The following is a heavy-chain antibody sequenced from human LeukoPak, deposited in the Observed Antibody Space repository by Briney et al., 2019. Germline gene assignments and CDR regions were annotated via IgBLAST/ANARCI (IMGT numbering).Heavy chain of an antibody. Sequence: GASVKVSCKASGYTFTSYYMHWVRQAPGQGLEWMGIINPSGGSTSYAQKFQGRVTMTRDMSTSTVYMELSSLRSEDMAVYYCARDPPAYSSGWYYFDYWGQGTLVTVSS. CDR2: INPSGGST. J-gene: IGHJ4*02. CDR1: GYTFTSYY. V-gene: IGHV1-46*01. CDR3: ARDPPAYSSGWYYFDY. D-gene: IGHD6-19*01.